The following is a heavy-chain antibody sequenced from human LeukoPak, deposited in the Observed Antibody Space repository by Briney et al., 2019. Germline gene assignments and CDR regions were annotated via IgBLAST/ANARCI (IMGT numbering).Heavy chain of an antibody. D-gene: IGHD3-10*01. V-gene: IGHV4-38-2*02. Sequence: SETLSLTCTVSGYSITNSYYWGWIRQPPEKGLEWIGNVYHSGNTYYDPSLKSRVTISVDTSKNQFSLKLSSVTAADTAVYYCARDPYGSGFNWFDPWGQGTLVTVSS. CDR3: ARDPYGSGFNWFDP. J-gene: IGHJ5*02. CDR2: VYHSGNT. CDR1: GYSITNSYY.